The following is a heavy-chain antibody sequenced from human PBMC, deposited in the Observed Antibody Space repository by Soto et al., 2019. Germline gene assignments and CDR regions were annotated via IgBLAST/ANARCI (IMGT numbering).Heavy chain of an antibody. CDR3: AKDGEYSSSYRSMDV. CDR1: GVTFSSYA. CDR2: ISGSGGST. J-gene: IGHJ6*02. D-gene: IGHD6-6*01. V-gene: IGHV3-23*01. Sequence: EVQLLESGGGLVQPGGSLRLSCAASGVTFSSYAMSWVRQAPGKGLEWVSAISGSGGSTYYADSVKGRFTISRDNSKNTLYLQMNSLRAEDTAVYYCAKDGEYSSSYRSMDVWGQGTTVTVSS.